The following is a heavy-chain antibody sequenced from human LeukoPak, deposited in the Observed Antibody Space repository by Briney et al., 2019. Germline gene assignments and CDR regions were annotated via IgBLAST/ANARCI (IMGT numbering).Heavy chain of an antibody. J-gene: IGHJ4*02. CDR3: ARERGSYSYFDY. V-gene: IGHV4-61*02. D-gene: IGHD1-26*01. CDR1: GGSISSGSYY. Sequence: SETLSLTCTVSGGSISSGSYYWSWIRQPAGKGLEWIGRIYTSGSTNYNPSLKSRVTISVDTSKNQFSLKLSSVTAADTAVYYCARERGSYSYFDYWGQGTLVTVSS. CDR2: IYTSGST.